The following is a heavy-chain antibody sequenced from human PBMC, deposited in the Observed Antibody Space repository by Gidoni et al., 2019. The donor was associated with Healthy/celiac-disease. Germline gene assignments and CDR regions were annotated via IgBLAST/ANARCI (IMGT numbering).Heavy chain of an antibody. CDR3: ATLMEGSGSYSNYYYYGMDV. CDR2: IWYDGSNK. D-gene: IGHD3-10*01. CDR1: GFTVSSYG. J-gene: IGHJ6*02. Sequence: QVQLVESGGGVVQPGRSLRLSCAASGFTVSSYGMHWVRQAPGKGLGWVAVIWYDGSNKYYADSVKGRFTISRDNSKNTLYLQMNSLRAEDTAVYYCATLMEGSGSYSNYYYYGMDVWGQGTTVTVSS. V-gene: IGHV3-33*01.